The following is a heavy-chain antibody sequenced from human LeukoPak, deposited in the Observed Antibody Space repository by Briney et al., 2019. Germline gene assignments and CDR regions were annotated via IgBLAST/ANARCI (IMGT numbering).Heavy chain of an antibody. V-gene: IGHV3-21*01. Sequence: GGSLRLSCAVSGFTFSDYFMHWVRQAPGKGPEWVSSISTSGNYIHYEDSVKGRFTISRDNAKNSLYLQMDSLRVEDTAVYYCARDFAFSYPWGQGTLVTVSS. CDR1: GFTFSDYF. CDR3: ARDFAFSYP. CDR2: ISTSGNYI. J-gene: IGHJ5*02.